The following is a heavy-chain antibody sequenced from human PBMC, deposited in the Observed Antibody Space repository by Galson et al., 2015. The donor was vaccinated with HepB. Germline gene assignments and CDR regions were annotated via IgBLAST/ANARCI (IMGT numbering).Heavy chain of an antibody. CDR3: AAVALPATEFYYYGMDV. D-gene: IGHD2-2*01. CDR1: GFTFTSSA. V-gene: IGHV1-58*01. Sequence: SVKVSCKASGFTFTSSAVQWVRQARGQRLEWIGWIVVGSGNTNYAQKFQERVTITRDISTSTAYMELSSLRSEDTAVYYCAAVALPATEFYYYGMDVWGQGTTVTVSS. J-gene: IGHJ6*02. CDR2: IVVGSGNT.